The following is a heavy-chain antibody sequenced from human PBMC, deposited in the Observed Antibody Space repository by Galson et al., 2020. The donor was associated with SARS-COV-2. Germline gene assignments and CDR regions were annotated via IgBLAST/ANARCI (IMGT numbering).Heavy chain of an antibody. CDR3: ARSNWFDP. V-gene: IGHV3-48*03. CDR2: ISTSGSTI. CDR1: GFDFSNFA. J-gene: IGHJ5*02. Sequence: GESLKISCVATGFDFSNFAMNWVRQVPGKGLEWVSYISTSGSTIHYADSVRGRFTISRDNGKNAVYLQMDALRVEDTAMYHCARSNWFDPWGQGSLVTVSA.